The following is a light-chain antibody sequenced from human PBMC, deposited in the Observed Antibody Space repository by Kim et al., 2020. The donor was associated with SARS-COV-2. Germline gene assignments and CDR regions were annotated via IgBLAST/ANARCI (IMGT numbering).Light chain of an antibody. J-gene: IGKJ2*01. CDR1: QSISDW. CDR3: QHYNSYPYT. Sequence: SSSGGDSVTITCRASQSISDWLAWYQQKPGKAPNLLIYKASTLESGVPSRFSGIGSGTEFSLTISSLQPDDFATYYCQHYNSYPYTFGQGTKLEI. CDR2: KAS. V-gene: IGKV1-5*03.